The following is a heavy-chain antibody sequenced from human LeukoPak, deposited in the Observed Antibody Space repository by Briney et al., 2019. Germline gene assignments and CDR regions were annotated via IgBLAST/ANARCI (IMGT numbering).Heavy chain of an antibody. V-gene: IGHV2-5*02. CDR1: GFSLSTSGVG. Sequence: ESGPTLVKPTQTLTLTCTFSGFSLSTSGVGVVWIRHPPGQALEWLALIYWDDDKRYSPSLKSRLTITKDTSKNLVVLTMTNMDPVDTATYYCAHGTTPSPVDYWGQGTLVTVSS. CDR2: IYWDDDK. CDR3: AHGTTPSPVDY. D-gene: IGHD1-1*01. J-gene: IGHJ4*02.